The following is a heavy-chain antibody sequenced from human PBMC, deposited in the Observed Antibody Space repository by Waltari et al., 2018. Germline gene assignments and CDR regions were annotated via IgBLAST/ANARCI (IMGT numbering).Heavy chain of an antibody. V-gene: IGHV3-30*18. CDR2: RSYDGSNK. CDR3: AKLGIAVVDFQH. Sequence: QVQLVESGGGVVQPGRSLRLSCAASGFTFSSYGMHWVRQAPGKGLEVVAVRSYDGSNKCYADSGKGRFTISRDNSKNTLYLQMNSLRAEDTAVYYCAKLGIAVVDFQHWGQGTLVTVSS. CDR1: GFTFSSYG. J-gene: IGHJ1*01. D-gene: IGHD6-19*01.